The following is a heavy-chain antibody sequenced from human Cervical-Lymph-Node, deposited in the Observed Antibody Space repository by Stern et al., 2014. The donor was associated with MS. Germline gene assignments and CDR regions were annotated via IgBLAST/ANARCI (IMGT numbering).Heavy chain of an antibody. J-gene: IGHJ4*02. CDR2: IWNDGRNT. D-gene: IGHD6-13*01. CDR3: ARDRESGQQLVLGTFDY. V-gene: IGHV3-33*01. CDR1: GFIFSNFG. Sequence: VQLVESGGGVVQPGRSLRLSCAASGFIFSNFGMHWVRQAPGKGLEWVAVIWNDGRNTYYADSVLGRFTISRDNSKNTLFLQMNSLRAEDTAVYYCARDRESGQQLVLGTFDYWGQGTLVSVPS.